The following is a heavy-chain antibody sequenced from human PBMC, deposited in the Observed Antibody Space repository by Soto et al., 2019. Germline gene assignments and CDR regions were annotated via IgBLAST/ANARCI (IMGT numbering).Heavy chain of an antibody. CDR2: INAGNGNT. Sequence: ASVKVSCKASGYTFTSYAMHWVRQAPGQRLEWMGWINAGNGNTKYSQKFQGRVTITRDTSASTAYMELSSLRSEDTAVYYCASSYCISTSCPPYYGMDVGGKGTTVTVS. D-gene: IGHD2-2*01. J-gene: IGHJ6*04. V-gene: IGHV1-3*01. CDR1: GYTFTSYA. CDR3: ASSYCISTSCPPYYGMDV.